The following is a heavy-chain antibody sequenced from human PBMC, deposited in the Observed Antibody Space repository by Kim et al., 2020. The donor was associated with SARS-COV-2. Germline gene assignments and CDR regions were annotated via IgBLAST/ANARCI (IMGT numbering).Heavy chain of an antibody. J-gene: IGHJ4*02. CDR2: ISYDGSNK. CDR3: ASLYRDYGDYGYVDY. Sequence: GGSLRLSCAASGFTFSSYAMHWVRQAPGKGLEWVAVISYDGSNKYYADSVKGRFTISRDNSKNTLYLQMNSLRAEDTAVYYCASLYRDYGDYGYVDYWGQGTLVTVSS. V-gene: IGHV3-30*04. D-gene: IGHD4-17*01. CDR1: GFTFSSYA.